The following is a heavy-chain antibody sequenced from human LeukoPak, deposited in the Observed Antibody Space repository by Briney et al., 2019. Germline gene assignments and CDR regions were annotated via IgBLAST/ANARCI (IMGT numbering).Heavy chain of an antibody. CDR2: LGRSGEYK. CDR1: GFRFTDYS. J-gene: IGHJ6*02. D-gene: IGHD2-2*01. V-gene: IGHV3-23*01. CDR3: VKDRPCETCMPMDA. Sequence: GGSLRLSCAASGFRFTDYSMSWIRQAPGKGLEWVAGLGRSGEYKYYADSVKGRFTISRDNSKDTVSLQMNSLRAEDSAIYFCVKDRPCETCMPMDAWGQGTTVTVSS.